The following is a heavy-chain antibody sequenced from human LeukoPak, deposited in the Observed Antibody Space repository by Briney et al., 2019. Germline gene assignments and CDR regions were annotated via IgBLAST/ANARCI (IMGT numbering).Heavy chain of an antibody. V-gene: IGHV4-34*01. CDR3: ASEGYYDFWSGWTGSDAFDI. CDR2: INHSGST. Sequence: SETLSLTCVVYGGSFSGYYWTWIRQPPGKGLEWIGEINHSGSTNYRPSLKSRVTMSVDTSKNQFSLKLSSVTAADTAVYYCASEGYYDFWSGWTGSDAFDIWGQGTMVTVSS. D-gene: IGHD3-3*01. J-gene: IGHJ3*02. CDR1: GGSFSGYY.